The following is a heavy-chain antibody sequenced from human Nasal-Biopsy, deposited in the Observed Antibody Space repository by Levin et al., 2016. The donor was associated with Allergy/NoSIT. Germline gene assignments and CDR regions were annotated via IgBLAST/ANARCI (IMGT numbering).Heavy chain of an antibody. CDR3: ARHVFYDSSRYGLKTKYFYGMDV. J-gene: IGHJ6*02. V-gene: IGHV4-34*01. CDR1: GGSLNDFY. Sequence: SETLSLTCAIYGGSLNDFYWAWVRQPPDKGLEWIGEISHSGGTSYTPSLKSRATISLGTSKNQFSLKLSSVTAADTAVYFCARHVFYDSSRYGLKTKYFYGMDVWAQGTTVTVSS. D-gene: IGHD3-22*01. CDR2: ISHSGGT.